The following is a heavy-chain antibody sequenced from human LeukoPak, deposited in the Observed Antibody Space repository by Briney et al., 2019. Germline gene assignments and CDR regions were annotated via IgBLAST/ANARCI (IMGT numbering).Heavy chain of an antibody. V-gene: IGHV4-30-2*03. D-gene: IGHD1-26*01. CDR2: IYHSGST. J-gene: IGHJ3*02. Sequence: PSETLSLTCTVSGGSISSGGYYWSWIRQPPGKGLEWIGYIYHSGSTYYNPSLKSRVIISVDTSKNQFSLKLSSVTAADTAVYYCARHSPPFIVGATSAFDIWGQGTMVTVSS. CDR1: GGSISSGGYY. CDR3: ARHSPPFIVGATSAFDI.